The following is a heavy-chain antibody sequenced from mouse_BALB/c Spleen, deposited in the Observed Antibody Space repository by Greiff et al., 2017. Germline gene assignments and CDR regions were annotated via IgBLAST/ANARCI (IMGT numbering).Heavy chain of an antibody. CDR1: GFTFNTYA. Sequence: EVHLVESGGGLVKPGGSLKLSCAASGFTFNTYAMNWVRQAPGKGLEWVARIRSKSNNYATYYADSVKDRFTISRDDSQSMLYLQMNNLKTEDTAMYYCVRRGYGSSYWYFEVWGAGTTVTVSS. CDR2: IRSKSNNYAT. CDR3: VRRGYGSSYWYFEV. V-gene: IGHV10-1*02. J-gene: IGHJ1*01. D-gene: IGHD1-1*01.